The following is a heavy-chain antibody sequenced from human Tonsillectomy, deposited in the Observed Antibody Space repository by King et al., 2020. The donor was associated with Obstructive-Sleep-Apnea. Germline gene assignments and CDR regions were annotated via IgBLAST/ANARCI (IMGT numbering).Heavy chain of an antibody. D-gene: IGHD3-22*01. CDR3: ARVYDSSDYYLNY. CDR2: INHSGTT. J-gene: IGHJ4*02. Sequence: VQLQQWGAGLLKPSETLSLTCAVYGGSFSGYFWSWIRQPPGKGLEWIGEINHSGTTNYNPSLKSRVTISVDTSKNQFSLKLNSVTAADTAVYYCARVYDSSDYYLNYWGQGNLVTVSS. V-gene: IGHV4-34*01. CDR1: GGSFSGYF.